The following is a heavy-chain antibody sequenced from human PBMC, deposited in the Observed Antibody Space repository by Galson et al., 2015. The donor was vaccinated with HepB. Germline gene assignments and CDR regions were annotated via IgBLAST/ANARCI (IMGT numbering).Heavy chain of an antibody. CDR2: ISYDGSNK. Sequence: SLRLSCAASGFTLTNYAMHWVRQAPGKGLEWVTVISYDGSNKYYADSVKGRFTISRDNFKNILYLQMNSLRAEDTAVYYCARDWEASMATISMSPLDYWGQGTLVTVSS. CDR3: ARDWEASMATISMSPLDY. V-gene: IGHV3-30-3*01. J-gene: IGHJ4*02. CDR1: GFTLTNYA. D-gene: IGHD5-24*01.